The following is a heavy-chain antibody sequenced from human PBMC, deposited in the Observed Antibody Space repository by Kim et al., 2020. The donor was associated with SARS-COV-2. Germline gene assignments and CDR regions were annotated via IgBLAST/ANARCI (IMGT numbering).Heavy chain of an antibody. CDR2: INHSGST. D-gene: IGHD3-10*01. V-gene: IGHV4-34*01. CDR3: ARWRYMVRGVIKISYGMDV. CDR1: GGSFSGYY. J-gene: IGHJ6*02. Sequence: SETLSLTCAVYGGSFSGYYWSWIRQPPGKGLEWIGEINHSGSTNYNPSLKSRVTISVDTSKNQFSLKLSSVTAADTAVYYCARWRYMVRGVIKISYGMDVWGQGTTVTVSS.